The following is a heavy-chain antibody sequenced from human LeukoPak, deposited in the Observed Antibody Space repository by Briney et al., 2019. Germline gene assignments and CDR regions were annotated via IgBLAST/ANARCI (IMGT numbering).Heavy chain of an antibody. CDR3: ARSRCGGDCYENYYYYYMDV. CDR2: IIPIFGTA. D-gene: IGHD2-21*02. J-gene: IGHJ6*03. CDR1: GGTFSSYA. V-gene: IGHV1-69*05. Sequence: SVKVSCKASGGTFSSYAISWVRQAPGQGLEWMGGIIPIFGTANYAQKFQGRVTITTDESTSTAYMELSSLRSEDTAVYYCARSRCGGDCYENYYYYYMDVWGKGTTVTVSS.